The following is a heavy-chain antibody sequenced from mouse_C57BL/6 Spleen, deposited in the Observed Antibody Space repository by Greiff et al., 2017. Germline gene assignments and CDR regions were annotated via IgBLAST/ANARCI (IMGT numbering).Heavy chain of an antibody. CDR2: IYPGDGDT. V-gene: IGHV1-82*01. J-gene: IGHJ4*01. Sequence: QVQLQQSGPELVKPGASVKISCTASGYAFSSSWMNWVKQRPGKGLEWIGRIYPGDGDTNYNGKFKGKATLTADKSSSTAYMQLSSLTSEDSAVYFCANYYGLAMDYWGQGTSVTVSS. D-gene: IGHD1-1*01. CDR1: GYAFSSSW. CDR3: ANYYGLAMDY.